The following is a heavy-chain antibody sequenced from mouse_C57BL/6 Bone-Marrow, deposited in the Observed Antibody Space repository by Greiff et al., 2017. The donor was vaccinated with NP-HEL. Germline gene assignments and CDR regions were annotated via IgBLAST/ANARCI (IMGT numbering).Heavy chain of an antibody. D-gene: IGHD2-1*01. J-gene: IGHJ3*01. Sequence: QQRPGQGLEWIGWIYPGSGNTKYNEKFKGKATLTVDTSSSTAYMQLSSLTSEDSAVYFCARDGNYVYWGQGTLVTVSA. CDR3: ARDGNYVY. V-gene: IGHV1-84*01. CDR2: IYPGSGNT.